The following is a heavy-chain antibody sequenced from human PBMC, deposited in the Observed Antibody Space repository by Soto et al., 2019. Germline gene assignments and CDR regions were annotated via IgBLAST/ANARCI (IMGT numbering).Heavy chain of an antibody. V-gene: IGHV6-1*01. CDR1: GDSVSTKGAT. CDR2: AYYRSRWRY. J-gene: IGHJ4*02. CDR3: ARDPPDFNSGFDY. D-gene: IGHD1-26*01. Sequence: QTLSLTSGICGDSVSTKGATCNLIRQSPPRGLEWLGRAYYRSRWRYDYATSVRGRITINPDTSKNQFSLQLNSVTPEDTAVYYCARDPPDFNSGFDYWGQGTPVTVSS.